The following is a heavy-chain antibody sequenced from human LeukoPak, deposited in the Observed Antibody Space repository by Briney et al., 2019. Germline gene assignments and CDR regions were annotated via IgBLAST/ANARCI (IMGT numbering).Heavy chain of an antibody. J-gene: IGHJ4*02. Sequence: VASVKVSCKASGDTFSMYTFSWVRQAPGQGLEWMGRIIPIPDIANYPQKFQGRVTITADILTSTTYMELSSLRSDDTVVYYCARDHCSGGTCLGGHWGQGTLVTVSS. CDR3: ARDHCSGGTCLGGH. CDR2: IIPIPDIA. V-gene: IGHV1-69*04. CDR1: GDTFSMYT. D-gene: IGHD2-15*01.